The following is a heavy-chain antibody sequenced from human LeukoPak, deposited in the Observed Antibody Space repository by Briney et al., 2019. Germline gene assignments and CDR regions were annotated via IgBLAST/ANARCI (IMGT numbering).Heavy chain of an antibody. V-gene: IGHV1-18*01. CDR3: ASSIEHVDTPTWSGVNYYYYGMDV. J-gene: IGHJ6*02. Sequence: AAVKVSCKDSGYTFTSYYISWVRQAPGQGREWMGWISAYNGNTNHAQKLQGRVTMTRNTSISTAYMELSSLRSEDTAVYYCASSIEHVDTPTWSGVNYYYYGMDVWGQGTTVTVSS. CDR1: GYTFTSYY. CDR2: ISAYNGNT. D-gene: IGHD5-18*01.